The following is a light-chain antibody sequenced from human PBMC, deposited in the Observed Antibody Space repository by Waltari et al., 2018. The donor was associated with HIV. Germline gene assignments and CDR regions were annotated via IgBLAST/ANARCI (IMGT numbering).Light chain of an antibody. J-gene: IGKJ1*01. V-gene: IGKV1-39*01. CDR1: QSISSY. CDR2: AAS. CDR3: QQSYSSWT. Sequence: DIQMTQSPSSLSASVGDRVTIACRASQSISSYLNWYQPKPGKAPKVVIYAASSLQSGVPSRFSGSGSGTDFTLTINSLQPEDCATYFCQQSYSSWTFGQGTKVEIK.